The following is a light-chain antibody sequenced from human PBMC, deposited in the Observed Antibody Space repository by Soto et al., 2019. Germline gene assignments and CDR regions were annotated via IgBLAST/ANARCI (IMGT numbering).Light chain of an antibody. CDR2: SNN. V-gene: IGLV1-44*01. CDR1: SSNIGSNT. J-gene: IGLJ2*01. Sequence: QSVLTQPPSASRTPGQRVTISCSRSSSNIGSNTVNWYQQLPGTAPKLLIYSNNQRPSGVPDRFSGSKSGTSASLAISGLQSEDEADYYCAAWDDSLNGHVVFGGGTKLTVL. CDR3: AAWDDSLNGHVV.